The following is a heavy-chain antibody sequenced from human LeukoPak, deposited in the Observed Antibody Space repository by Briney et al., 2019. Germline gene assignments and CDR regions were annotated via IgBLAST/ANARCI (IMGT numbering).Heavy chain of an antibody. V-gene: IGHV3-23*01. CDR3: AKAQGYLDY. CDR1: GFAFSRYG. J-gene: IGHJ4*02. CDR2: ISGSGGNT. Sequence: PGGSLRLSCAASGFAFSRYGIVWVRQAPGGGLEWVSGISGSGGNTYYGDSVKGRFTISRDNSKNTVYLQMNSLRAEDTAVYYCAKAQGYLDYWGQGTLATVSS.